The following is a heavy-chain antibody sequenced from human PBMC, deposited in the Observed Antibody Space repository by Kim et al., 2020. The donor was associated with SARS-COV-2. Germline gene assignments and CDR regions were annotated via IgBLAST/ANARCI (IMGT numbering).Heavy chain of an antibody. V-gene: IGHV3-74*01. CDR3: ARGPITGDSAWRGDDV. J-gene: IGHJ3*01. D-gene: IGHD1-20*01. Sequence: SLRGRFTISRDNAKNTLYLQMNSLRDEDTAVYYCARGPITGDSAWRGDDVWGQGTVVTVSS.